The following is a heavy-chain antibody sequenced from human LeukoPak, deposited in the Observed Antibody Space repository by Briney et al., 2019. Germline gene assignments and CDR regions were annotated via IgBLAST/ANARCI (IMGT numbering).Heavy chain of an antibody. Sequence: ASVKVSCKASGYTFTGYYMHWVRQAPGQGLEWMGWINPNSGGTNYAQKLQGRVTMTTDTSTSTAYMELRSLRSDDTAVYYCARDRGSYGYDTTDYWGQGTLVTVSS. CDR2: INPNSGGT. J-gene: IGHJ4*02. CDR1: GYTFTGYY. CDR3: ARDRGSYGYDTTDY. V-gene: IGHV1-2*02. D-gene: IGHD5-18*01.